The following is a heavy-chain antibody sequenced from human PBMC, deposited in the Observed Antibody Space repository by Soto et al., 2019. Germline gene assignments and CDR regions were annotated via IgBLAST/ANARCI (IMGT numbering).Heavy chain of an antibody. CDR3: ASGIQLWLRRINNGYSG. CDR1: GGTFSTYA. D-gene: IGHD5-18*01. J-gene: IGHJ4*02. V-gene: IGHV1-69*12. Sequence: QVQLVQSGAEVKKPESSVKVSCKAPGGTFSTYAISWVRQAPGQGLEWMGGIIPMFGTANYAQRFHDRVTMTADESTNTVYMQLSILRSEDTAVYFCASGIQLWLRRINNGYSGWGQGTLVTVSS. CDR2: IIPMFGTA.